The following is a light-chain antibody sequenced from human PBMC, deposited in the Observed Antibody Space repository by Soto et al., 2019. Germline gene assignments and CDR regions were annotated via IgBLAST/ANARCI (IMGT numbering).Light chain of an antibody. CDR1: QSVSNS. CDR2: GAS. Sequence: EIALTQSPGTLSLSPGERATLSCRASQSVSNSYIAWYQQKAGQAPRLLIYGASTRATGIPARFSGSGSGTEFTLTISSLQSEDFAVYYCQQYNNWLSITFGQGTRLEIK. V-gene: IGKV3-15*01. CDR3: QQYNNWLSIT. J-gene: IGKJ5*01.